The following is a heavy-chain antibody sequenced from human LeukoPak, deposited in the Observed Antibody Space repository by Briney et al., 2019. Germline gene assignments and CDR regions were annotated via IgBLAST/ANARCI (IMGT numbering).Heavy chain of an antibody. D-gene: IGHD1-14*01. CDR2: IHYSWST. Sequence: SETLSLTCTVSGGSIYGYYWSWVRQPPGKGLEWIGYIHYSWSTDYSPSLKSRVTISVDSSKNQFSLKMTSVSATDTAIYYCARERVRNHEVFESWGPGTPGTVSS. V-gene: IGHV4-59*01. CDR1: GGSIYGYY. J-gene: IGHJ4*02. CDR3: ARERVRNHEVFES.